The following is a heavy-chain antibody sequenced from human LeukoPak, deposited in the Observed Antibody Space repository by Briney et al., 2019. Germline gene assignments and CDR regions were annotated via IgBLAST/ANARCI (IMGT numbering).Heavy chain of an antibody. CDR2: IYHSGST. J-gene: IGHJ4*02. D-gene: IGHD3-10*01. V-gene: IGHV4-30-2*01. CDR3: ARGPVGYDHSGFDY. CDR1: GGSISSGGYY. Sequence: PSETLSLTCPVSGGSISSGGYYWSWIRQHPGKGLEWIGYIYHSGSTYYNPSLKSRVTISVDRSKNQFSLKLSSVTAADTAVYYCARGPVGYDHSGFDYWGQGTLVTVSS.